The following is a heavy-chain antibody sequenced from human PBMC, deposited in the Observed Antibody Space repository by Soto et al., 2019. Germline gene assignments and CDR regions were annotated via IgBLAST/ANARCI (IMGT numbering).Heavy chain of an antibody. D-gene: IGHD3-10*01. Sequence: PSETLSLTCAVYGGSFSGYYWSWIRQPPGKGLEWIGEINHSGSTNYNPSLKSRVTISVDTSKNQFSLKLSSVTAADTAVYYCARGTRIYYGSGSYLDYWGQGTLVTVSS. V-gene: IGHV4-34*01. CDR1: GGSFSGYY. CDR3: ARGTRIYYGSGSYLDY. CDR2: INHSGST. J-gene: IGHJ4*02.